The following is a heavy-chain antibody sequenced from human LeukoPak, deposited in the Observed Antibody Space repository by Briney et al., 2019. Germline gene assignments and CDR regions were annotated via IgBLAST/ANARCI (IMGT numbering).Heavy chain of an antibody. D-gene: IGHD6-19*01. CDR2: IYHSGST. J-gene: IGHJ4*02. CDR3: ARVGGYSSDGLFDY. CDR1: GGSISSSNW. V-gene: IGHV4-4*02. Sequence: PSETLSLTCAVSGGSISSSNWWSWVRQPPGKGLEWIGEIYHSGSTNYNPSLKSRVTISVDKSKNQFSLKLSSVTAADTAVYYCARVGGYSSDGLFDYWGQGTLVTVSS.